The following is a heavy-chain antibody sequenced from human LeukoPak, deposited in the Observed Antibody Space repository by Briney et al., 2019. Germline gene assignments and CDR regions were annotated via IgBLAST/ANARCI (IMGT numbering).Heavy chain of an antibody. CDR2: ISGSGDRT. Sequence: GGSLRLSCAASGFTFSSYSMSWVRQAPGKGLEWVSGISGSGDRTYYADAVKGRFTISRDNSKNTVYLQMDSLRAEDTAVYYCARGSTYYDSSGQVPFDYWGQGTLVTVSS. CDR3: ARGSTYYDSSGQVPFDY. J-gene: IGHJ4*02. V-gene: IGHV3-23*01. CDR1: GFTFSSYS. D-gene: IGHD3-22*01.